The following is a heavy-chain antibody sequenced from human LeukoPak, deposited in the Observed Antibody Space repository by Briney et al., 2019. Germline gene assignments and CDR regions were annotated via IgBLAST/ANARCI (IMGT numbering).Heavy chain of an antibody. J-gene: IGHJ4*02. V-gene: IGHV3-30-3*01. CDR1: GFTFSSYA. CDR3: ARDRGYSSSWTTSFDY. CDR2: ISYDGSNK. Sequence: GGSLRLSCAASGFTFSSYAMHWVRQAPGKGLEWVAVISYDGSNKYYADSVKGRFTISRDNSKNTLYLQMNSLRAEDTAVYYCARDRGYSSSWTTSFDYWGQGTLVTVSS. D-gene: IGHD6-13*01.